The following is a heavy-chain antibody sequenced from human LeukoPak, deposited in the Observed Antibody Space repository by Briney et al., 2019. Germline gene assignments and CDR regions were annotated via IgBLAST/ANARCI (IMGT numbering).Heavy chain of an antibody. CDR3: VRLASGLIDY. V-gene: IGHV4-39*01. D-gene: IGHD6-19*01. J-gene: IGHJ4*02. CDR2: IHYSGST. CDR1: GGSIDNSHYY. Sequence: PSETLSLTCTVSGGSIDNSHYYWGWIRQPPGEGLERIASIHYSGSTHYNPSLKSRVTISVDTSKNQFSLKLSSVTAADTAVYYCVRLASGLIDYWGQGTLVTVSS.